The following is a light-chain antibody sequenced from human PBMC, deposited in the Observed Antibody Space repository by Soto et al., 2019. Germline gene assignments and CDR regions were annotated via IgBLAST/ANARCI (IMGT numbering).Light chain of an antibody. CDR1: NTDVGGYDR. J-gene: IGLJ3*02. CDR3: CAYVSSNTLL. CDR2: EVF. Sequence: QSALTQPASVSGSPGQSITISCTGTNTDVGGYDRVSWYQHHPGKAPKMLIFEVFNRPSGISDRFSGSKSGDTASLTISGLQAEDEADYYCCAYVSSNTLLFGGGTKLTVL. V-gene: IGLV2-23*02.